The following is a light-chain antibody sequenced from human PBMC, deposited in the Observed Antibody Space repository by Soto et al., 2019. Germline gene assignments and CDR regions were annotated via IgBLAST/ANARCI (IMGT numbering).Light chain of an antibody. V-gene: IGKV3-15*01. CDR2: GAS. J-gene: IGKJ5*01. Sequence: EIVMTQSPATLSVSPGERATLSCRASQSVSSKLAWYQQEPGQAPRLLIYGASTRATGIPARFSGSGSGTEFTLTIRSLQSEDFAVYYCQHYNNWPPITFGQGTRLES. CDR1: QSVSSK. CDR3: QHYNNWPPIT.